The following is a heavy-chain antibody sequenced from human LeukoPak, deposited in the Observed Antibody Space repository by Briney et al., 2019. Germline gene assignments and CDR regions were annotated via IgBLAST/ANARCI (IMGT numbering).Heavy chain of an antibody. J-gene: IGHJ4*02. CDR1: GFAVTNTF. CDR2: IHSGGTT. CDR3: ARALEGMATIWALIDY. D-gene: IGHD5-24*01. V-gene: IGHV3-53*01. Sequence: GGSLRLSCAASGFAVTNTFMTWVRQAPGKGLEWVSVIHSGGTTDYAGSVKGRFTISRDKSKNSLYLQMNSLRAEDTAVYYCARALEGMATIWALIDYWGQGTLVTVSS.